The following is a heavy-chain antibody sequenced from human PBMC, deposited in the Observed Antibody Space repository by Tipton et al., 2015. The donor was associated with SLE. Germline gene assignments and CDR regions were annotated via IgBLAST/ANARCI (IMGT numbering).Heavy chain of an antibody. Sequence: TLSLTCTVSGGSISSSIYYWGWIRQPPGKGLEWIGNIYYTGSAYYNPSLKSLVTISVDTSKNQFSLMVSSVTAADAAVYYCARGSGYYDTGGHYYWGYFDYWCQGALVTVSA. CDR1: GGSISSSIYY. D-gene: IGHD3-22*01. J-gene: IGHJ4*02. CDR3: ARGSGYYDTGGHYYWGYFDY. V-gene: IGHV4-39*02. CDR2: IYYTGSA.